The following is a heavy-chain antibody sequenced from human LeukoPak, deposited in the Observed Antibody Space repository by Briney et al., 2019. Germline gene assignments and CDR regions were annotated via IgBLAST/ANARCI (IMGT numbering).Heavy chain of an antibody. CDR3: ARGPKVRGVISYYYYYMDV. V-gene: IGHV4-59*10. CDR1: GGSFSGYY. CDR2: IYTSGST. J-gene: IGHJ6*03. Sequence: SETLSLTCAVYGGSFSGYYWSWIRQPPGKGLEWIGRIYTSGSTNYNPSLKSRVTMSVDTSKNQFSLKLSSVTAADTAVYYCARGPKVRGVISYYYYYMDVWGKGTTVTISS. D-gene: IGHD3-10*01.